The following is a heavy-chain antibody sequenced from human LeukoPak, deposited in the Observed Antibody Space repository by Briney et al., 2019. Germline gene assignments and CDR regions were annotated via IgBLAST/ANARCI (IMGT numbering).Heavy chain of an antibody. V-gene: IGHV1-69*05. D-gene: IGHD3-3*01. CDR3: VRYEEWLLRREYYFDY. J-gene: IGHJ4*02. CDR2: IIPIFGTA. Sequence: SVKVSCKASGGTFSSYAISWVRQAPGQGLEWMGGIIPIFGTANYAQKLQGRVTMTTDTSTSTAYMELRSLRSDDTAVYYCVRYEEWLLRREYYFDYWGQGTLVTVSS. CDR1: GGTFSSYA.